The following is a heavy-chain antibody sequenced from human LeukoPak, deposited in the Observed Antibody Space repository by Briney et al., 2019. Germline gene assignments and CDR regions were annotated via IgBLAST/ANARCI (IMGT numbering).Heavy chain of an antibody. Sequence: GGSLRLSCAASGFSLSTYWVTWVCQAPGTGLEWVANINPGGTETYYVEPVKGRFTISRDNAKNLVYLQMNSLRAEDSAVYHCGRFGYVAGVDLWGQGTLVTVSS. V-gene: IGHV3-7*01. J-gene: IGHJ4*02. D-gene: IGHD6-19*01. CDR2: INPGGTET. CDR3: GRFGYVAGVDL. CDR1: GFSLSTYW.